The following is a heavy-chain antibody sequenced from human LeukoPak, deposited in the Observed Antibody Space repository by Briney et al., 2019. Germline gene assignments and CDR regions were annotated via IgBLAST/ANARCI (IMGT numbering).Heavy chain of an antibody. J-gene: IGHJ4*02. CDR3: ARGHITMVRGVDY. CDR1: GGSISSSSYY. CDR2: IYYSGST. D-gene: IGHD3-10*01. V-gene: IGHV4-39*07. Sequence: SETLSLTCTVSGGSISSSSYYWGWIRQPPGKGLEWIGSIYYSGSTYYNPSLKSRVTISVDTSKNQFSLKLSSVTAADTAVYYCARGHITMVRGVDYWGQGTLVTVSS.